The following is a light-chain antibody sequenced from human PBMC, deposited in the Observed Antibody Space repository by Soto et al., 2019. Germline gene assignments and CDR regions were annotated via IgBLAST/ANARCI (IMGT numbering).Light chain of an antibody. J-gene: IGLJ1*01. CDR1: SSDIGTYDY. CDR3: CSYGGGNNFYV. Sequence: QYALAQPPSASGSPGQSVTISCTGTSSDIGTYDYVSWYQHLPDKAPKLIIYEVSKRPSGVPDRFSGSKSGNTASLTVSGLQAEDEGDYYCCSYGGGNNFYVFGTGTKATV. V-gene: IGLV2-8*01. CDR2: EVS.